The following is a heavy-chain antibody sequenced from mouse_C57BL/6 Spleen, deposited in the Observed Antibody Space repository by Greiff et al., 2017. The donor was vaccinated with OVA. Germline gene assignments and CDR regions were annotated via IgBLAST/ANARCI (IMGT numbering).Heavy chain of an antibody. D-gene: IGHD2-3*01. CDR3: ARQGYDGYFSYAMDY. CDR2: IDPSDSET. J-gene: IGHJ4*01. Sequence: VKLKQPGAELVRPGSSVKLSCKASGYTFTSYWMHWVKQRPIQGLEWIGNIDPSDSETHYNQKFKDKATLTVDKSSSTAYMQLSSLTSEDSAVYYCARQGYDGYFSYAMDYWGQGTSVTVSS. CDR1: GYTFTSYW. V-gene: IGHV1-52*01.